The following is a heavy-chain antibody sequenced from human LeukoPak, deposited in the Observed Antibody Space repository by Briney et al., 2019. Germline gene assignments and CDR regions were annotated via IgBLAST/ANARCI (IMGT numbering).Heavy chain of an antibody. D-gene: IGHD5-18*01. CDR2: IRSKANSYAT. CDR1: GFTFSGSA. CDR3: TSLAHGAMVSGHAFDI. J-gene: IGHJ3*02. Sequence: GGSLKLSCAASGFTFSGSAMHWVRQASGKGLEWVGRIRSKANSYATAYAASVKGRFTISRDDSKNTAYLQMNSLKTEDTAVYYCTSLAHGAMVSGHAFDIWGQGTMVTVSS. V-gene: IGHV3-73*01.